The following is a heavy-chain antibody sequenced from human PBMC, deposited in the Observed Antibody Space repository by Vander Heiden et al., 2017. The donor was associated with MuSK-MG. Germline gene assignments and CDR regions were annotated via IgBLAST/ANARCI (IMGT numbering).Heavy chain of an antibody. D-gene: IGHD6-13*01. CDR2: IGSIGDST. J-gene: IGHJ4*02. Sequence: EVQLLASGGGLVQPGGPLRHSCAASGCSFSSSALTWVRQAPGEGLEWVSAIGSIGDSTYYADSVKGRFTISRDNSENTLYLQMNNLRAEDTAIFYCARRPAADGCFDYWGQGILVTVSS. CDR1: GCSFSSSA. CDR3: ARRPAADGCFDY. V-gene: IGHV3-23*01.